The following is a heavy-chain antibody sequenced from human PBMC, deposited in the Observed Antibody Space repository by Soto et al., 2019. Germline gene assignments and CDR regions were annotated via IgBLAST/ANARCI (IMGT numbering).Heavy chain of an antibody. J-gene: IGHJ3*02. V-gene: IGHV3-64*02. CDR1: GFTFSSYV. D-gene: IGHD3-22*01. CDR2: ISSNGAST. CDR3: ARSGHYYDTSGHPGAFDI. Sequence: EVQLVESGEGLVQPGGSLRLSCAASGFTFSSYVMHWVRQAPGKGLVYVSGISSNGASTYYADSVQGRFTISRDNSKNTLYLQMGSLRAEDMAVYYCARSGHYYDTSGHPGAFDIWGQGAMVTVSS.